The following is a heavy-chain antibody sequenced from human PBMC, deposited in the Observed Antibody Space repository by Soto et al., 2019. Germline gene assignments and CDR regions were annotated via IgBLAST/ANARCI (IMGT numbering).Heavy chain of an antibody. CDR2: IKQDGSEK. D-gene: IGHD1-26*01. V-gene: IGHV3-7*01. Sequence: HPGGSLRLSCAPSGFTFSRYWMSWVRQAPGKGLEWVANIKQDGSEKYYVDSVKGRFTISRDNAKNSLYLQMNSLRAEDTAVYYCARATSTYLVDYWGQGTLVTVSS. J-gene: IGHJ4*02. CDR1: GFTFSRYW. CDR3: ARATSTYLVDY.